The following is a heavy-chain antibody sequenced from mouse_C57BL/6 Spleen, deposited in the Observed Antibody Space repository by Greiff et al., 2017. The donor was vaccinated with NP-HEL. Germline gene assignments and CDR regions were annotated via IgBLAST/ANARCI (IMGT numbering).Heavy chain of an antibody. J-gene: IGHJ3*01. V-gene: IGHV5-4*01. CDR1: GFTFSSYA. CDR3: ARGDWGFAY. D-gene: IGHD4-1*01. Sequence: EVQGVESGGGLVKPGGSLKLSCAASGFTFSSYAMSWVRQTPEKRLEWVATISDGGSYTYYPDNVKGRFTISRDNAKNNLYLQMSHLKSEDTAMYYCARGDWGFAYWGQGTLVTVSA. CDR2: ISDGGSYT.